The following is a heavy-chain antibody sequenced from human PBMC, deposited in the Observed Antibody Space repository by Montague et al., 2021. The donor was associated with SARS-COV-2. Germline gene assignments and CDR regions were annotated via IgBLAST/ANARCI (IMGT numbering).Heavy chain of an antibody. V-gene: IGHV4-4*02. D-gene: IGHD6-19*01. CDR2: IHHSGST. CDR1: GGSISSSNW. Sequence: SETLSLTCAVSGGSISSSNWWSWVRQPPGKVLEWIGVIHHSGSTNYNSSLKSRAILSVDTSKNQFSLKLSSVTAADTAVYYCGRSRGRLQWPYYDYYGMDVGGKGTTVTASS. CDR3: GRSRGRLQWPYYDYYGMDV. J-gene: IGHJ6*04.